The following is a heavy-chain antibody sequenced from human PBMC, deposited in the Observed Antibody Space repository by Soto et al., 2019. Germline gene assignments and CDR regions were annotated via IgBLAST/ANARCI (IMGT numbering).Heavy chain of an antibody. D-gene: IGHD3-16*01. CDR1: GFTFKTAW. CDR2: IKSRINGETI. Sequence: GGSLRLSCAASGFTFKTAWMNWVRQTPGKGLQWVGRIKSRINGETIDYAAPVKGRFSISRDDSKNTLFLQMNALNTEDTAIYYCAAYLPDGGGDAFDYWGQGILVIGSS. CDR3: AAYLPDGGGDAFDY. J-gene: IGHJ4*02. V-gene: IGHV3-15*07.